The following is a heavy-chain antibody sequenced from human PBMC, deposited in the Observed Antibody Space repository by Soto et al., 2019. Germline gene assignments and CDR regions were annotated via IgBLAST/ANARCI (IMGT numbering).Heavy chain of an antibody. D-gene: IGHD2-2*01. Sequence: QVQLVESGGGVVQPGRSLRLSCAASGFTFSSYGMHWVRQAPGKGLEWVAVISYDGSNKYYADSVKGRFTISRDNSKNTLYLQMNSLRAEDTAVYYCAKDPGGYCSSTSCPSAYYYYGMDVW. CDR1: GFTFSSYG. J-gene: IGHJ6*01. V-gene: IGHV3-30*18. CDR3: AKDPGGYCSSTSCPSAYYYYGMDV. CDR2: ISYDGSNK.